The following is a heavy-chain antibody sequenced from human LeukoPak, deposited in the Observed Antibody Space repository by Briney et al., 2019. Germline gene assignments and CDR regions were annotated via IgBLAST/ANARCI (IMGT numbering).Heavy chain of an antibody. J-gene: IGHJ4*02. CDR2: IYDSGSI. Sequence: MPSETLSLTCTVSGGSISSGDFHWSWIRQPPGKGLEWIGSIYDSGSIYYNPSLKSRVTISEDTSKNQFSLKLSSVTAADTAVYYCARRYCSTISCLPYDYWGQGTLVTVFS. V-gene: IGHV4-30-4*01. D-gene: IGHD2-2*01. CDR3: ARRYCSTISCLPYDY. CDR1: GGSISSGDFH.